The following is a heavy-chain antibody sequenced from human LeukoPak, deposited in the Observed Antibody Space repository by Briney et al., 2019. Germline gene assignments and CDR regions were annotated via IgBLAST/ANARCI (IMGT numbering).Heavy chain of an antibody. V-gene: IGHV4-34*01. CDR1: GGSISSYY. Sequence: SETLSLTCTVSGGSISSYYWSWIRQPPGKGLEWIGEINHSGSTNYNPSLKSRVTISVDTSKNQFSLKLSSVTAADTAVYYCARAVKILRSGYYNYYYYMDVWGKGTTVTVSS. CDR2: INHSGST. D-gene: IGHD3-3*01. J-gene: IGHJ6*03. CDR3: ARAVKILRSGYYNYYYYMDV.